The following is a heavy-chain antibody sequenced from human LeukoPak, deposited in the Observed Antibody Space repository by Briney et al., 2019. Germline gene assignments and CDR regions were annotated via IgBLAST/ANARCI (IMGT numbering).Heavy chain of an antibody. CDR3: ARDRPYSSGWYLISAAFDI. CDR2: IYYSGST. CDR1: GGSISSYY. D-gene: IGHD6-19*01. Sequence: SETLSLTCTVSGGSISSYYWSWIRQPPGKGLEWIGYIYYSGSTNYNPSLKSRVTISVDTSKNQFSLKLSSVTAADTAVYYCARDRPYSSGWYLISAAFDIWGQGTMVTVSS. J-gene: IGHJ3*02. V-gene: IGHV4-59*12.